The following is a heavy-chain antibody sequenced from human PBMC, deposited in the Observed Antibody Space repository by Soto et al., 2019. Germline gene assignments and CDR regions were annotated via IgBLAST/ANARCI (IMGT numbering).Heavy chain of an antibody. J-gene: IGHJ4*02. CDR3: ARASAGALYDF. CDR2: ISGYSGYP. V-gene: IGHV1-18*01. CDR1: GYIFTNYG. Sequence: QVQLVQSGAEVRKPGASVNVSCKTSGYIFTNYGVAWVRQAPAQGLELVAWISGYSGYPKYTQKFQGRVTVTTDTSTRTGYMELRNLKSDDTAVYYCARASAGALYDFWGQGTLVTVSS.